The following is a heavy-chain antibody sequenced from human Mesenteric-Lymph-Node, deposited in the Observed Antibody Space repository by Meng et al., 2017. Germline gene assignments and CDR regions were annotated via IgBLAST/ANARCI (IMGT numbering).Heavy chain of an antibody. CDR2: ISGSGGST. V-gene: IGHV3-23*01. J-gene: IGHJ4*02. CDR1: GFTFSSYA. D-gene: IGHD3-9*01. Sequence: GESLKISCAASGFTFSSYAMSWVRQAPGKGLEWVSAISGSGGSTYYADSVKGRFTISRDNAKNSLYLHMDSLRAEDTAVYYCVRETAWLFDYWGQGSLVTVSS. CDR3: VRETAWLFDY.